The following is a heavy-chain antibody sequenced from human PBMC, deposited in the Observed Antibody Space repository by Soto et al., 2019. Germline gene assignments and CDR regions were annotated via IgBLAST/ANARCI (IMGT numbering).Heavy chain of an antibody. V-gene: IGHV4-39*01. CDR3: VRHAAYDSVWGKSDGSDY. CDR1: GGSISSNSYY. J-gene: IGHJ4*02. Sequence: QLQLQESGPGLVKPSETLSLACTVSGGSISSNSYYWDWIRQPPGKGLEWIGSMYYSGATYHNPSRQSRVTISVDTSKNQFSLHLSSVTAADTAVYYCVRHAAYDSVWGKSDGSDYWGQGTLVTVSS. CDR2: MYYSGAT. D-gene: IGHD3-16*01.